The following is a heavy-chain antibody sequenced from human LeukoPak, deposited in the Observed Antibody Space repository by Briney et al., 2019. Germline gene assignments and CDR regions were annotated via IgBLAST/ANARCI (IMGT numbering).Heavy chain of an antibody. V-gene: IGHV3-74*01. CDR1: GFTFRTSW. CDR3: ATDGSYSTDC. Sequence: GGSLRLSCAASGFTFRTSWMHWVRQAPGKGLVWVSYINRDGGITSYADSVKGRFTISRDNVKNTLSLQMNSLRAEDTAVYYCATDGSYSTDCRGQGTLVTVSS. D-gene: IGHD2-15*01. CDR2: INRDGGIT. J-gene: IGHJ4*02.